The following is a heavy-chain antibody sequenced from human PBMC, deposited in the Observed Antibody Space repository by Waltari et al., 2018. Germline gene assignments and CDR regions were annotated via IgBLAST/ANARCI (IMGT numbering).Heavy chain of an antibody. V-gene: IGHV3-9*03. D-gene: IGHD4-17*01. CDR2: ISWNSGSI. J-gene: IGHJ3*02. CDR1: GFTFDDYA. Sequence: EVQLVESGGGLVQPGRSLRLSCAASGFTFDDYAMHWVRQAPGKGLEWVSGISWNSGSIGYADSVKGRFTISRDNAKNSLYLQMNSLRAEDMALYYCAKDRYGDRSDAFDIWGQGTMVTVSS. CDR3: AKDRYGDRSDAFDI.